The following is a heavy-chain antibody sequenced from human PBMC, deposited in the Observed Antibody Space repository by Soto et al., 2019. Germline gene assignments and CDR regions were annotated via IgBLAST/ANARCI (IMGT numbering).Heavy chain of an antibody. CDR1: GYSFVSYW. J-gene: IGHJ3*02. D-gene: IGHD3-10*01. V-gene: IGHV5-51*01. CDR2: IYPDDSEI. Sequence: PGESLKISCEASGYSFVSYWIGWVRQMPGKGLDWMGIIYPDDSEIRYSPSFQGQVTISVDMSITTAYLQWSSLQASDTAMYYCARQAYYYDSGTYTDTFDMWGQGTMVTVSS. CDR3: ARQAYYYDSGTYTDTFDM.